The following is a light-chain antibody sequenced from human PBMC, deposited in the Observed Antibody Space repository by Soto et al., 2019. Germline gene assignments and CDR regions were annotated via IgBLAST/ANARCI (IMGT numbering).Light chain of an antibody. CDR3: SSYSLTSAVL. Sequence: QSALTQPASVSGSPGQSITISCTGSSFDVGAYDFVSWYQQHPGKAPKLIIYEVSNRPSGVSNRFSGSKSGNTASLAISGLQAEDEADYFCSSYSLTSAVLFGGGTKVTVL. J-gene: IGLJ3*02. CDR2: EVS. CDR1: SFDVGAYDF. V-gene: IGLV2-14*01.